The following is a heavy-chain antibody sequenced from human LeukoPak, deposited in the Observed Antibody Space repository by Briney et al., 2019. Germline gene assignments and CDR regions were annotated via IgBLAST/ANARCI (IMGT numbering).Heavy chain of an antibody. J-gene: IGHJ4*02. D-gene: IGHD5-18*01. CDR3: TRGVDTAMEIVDY. CDR2: IRSKANSYAT. V-gene: IGHV3-73*01. CDR1: GFTFSGSA. Sequence: GRSLRLSCAASGFTFSGSAMHWVRQASGKGLEWVGRIRSKANSYATAYAASVKGRFTISRDDSKNTAYLQMNSLKTEDTAVYYCTRGVDTAMEIVDYWGQGTLVTVSS.